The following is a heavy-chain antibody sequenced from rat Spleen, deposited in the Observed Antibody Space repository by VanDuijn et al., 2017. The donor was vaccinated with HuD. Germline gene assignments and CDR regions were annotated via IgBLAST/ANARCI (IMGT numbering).Heavy chain of an antibody. J-gene: IGHJ2*01. CDR3: ARRHYGYTDYFDY. CDR1: GFTFSTYG. CDR2: ISYDGGNT. Sequence: EVQLVESGGGLVQPGRSMKLSCVASGFTFSTYGMAWVRQAPKKGLEWVAYISYDGGNTYYRDSVKGRFTISRDNAKSTLYLQMDSLRSEDTASYYCARRHYGYTDYFDYWGQGVMVTVSS. V-gene: IGHV5-25*01. D-gene: IGHD1-9*01.